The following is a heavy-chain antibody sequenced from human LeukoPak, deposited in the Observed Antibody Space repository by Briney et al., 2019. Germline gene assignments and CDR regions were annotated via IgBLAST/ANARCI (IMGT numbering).Heavy chain of an antibody. V-gene: IGHV4-59*01. D-gene: IGHD1-1*01. CDR3: ARHWPQGNAFDI. J-gene: IGHJ3*02. CDR2: IYYGGST. Sequence: SETLSLTCTVSGGSISSYYWSWIRQPPGKGLEWIGYIYYGGSTNYNPSLKSRVTISVDTSKNQFSLKLSSVTAADTAVYYCARHWPQGNAFDIWGQGTMVTVSS. CDR1: GGSISSYY.